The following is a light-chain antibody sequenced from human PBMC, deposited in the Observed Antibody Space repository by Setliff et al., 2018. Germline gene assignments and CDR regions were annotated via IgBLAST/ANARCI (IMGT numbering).Light chain of an antibody. CDR3: CAFAGTYYV. Sequence: QSALTHPRSVSGSPGQSVTISCTGTNSDVGGYKYVSWYQHHPGKVPKLMIYDVSKLPSGVPDRFSGSKSGNTASLTISGLQAEDEADYYCCAFAGTYYVFATGTKV. J-gene: IGLJ1*01. CDR2: DVS. CDR1: NSDVGGYKY. V-gene: IGLV2-11*01.